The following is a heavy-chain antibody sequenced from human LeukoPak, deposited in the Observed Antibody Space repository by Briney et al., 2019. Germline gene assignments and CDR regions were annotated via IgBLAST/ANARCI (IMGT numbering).Heavy chain of an antibody. CDR1: GGSISSYY. Sequence: SETLSLTCTVSGGSISSYYWSWIRQPPGKGLEWIGYIYYSGSTNYNPSLKSRVTISVDTSKNQFSLKLSSVTAADTAVYYCARVGRTIRGSSGYYLWYFDYWGQGTLVTVSS. V-gene: IGHV4-59*01. CDR2: IYYSGST. D-gene: IGHD3-22*01. CDR3: ARVGRTIRGSSGYYLWYFDY. J-gene: IGHJ4*02.